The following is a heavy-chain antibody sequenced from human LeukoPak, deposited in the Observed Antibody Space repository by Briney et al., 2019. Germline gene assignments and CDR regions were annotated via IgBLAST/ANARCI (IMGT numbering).Heavy chain of an antibody. Sequence: SETLSLTCTVSGDSISSSVYYWSWIRQPPGKGLEWIGEINHSGSTNYNPSLKSRVTISVDTSKNQFSLKLSSVTAADTAVYYCARQEGVYGDYPILSNWYFDLWGRGTLVTVSS. CDR2: INHSGST. CDR3: ARQEGVYGDYPILSNWYFDL. CDR1: GDSISSSVYY. J-gene: IGHJ2*01. D-gene: IGHD4-17*01. V-gene: IGHV4-39*01.